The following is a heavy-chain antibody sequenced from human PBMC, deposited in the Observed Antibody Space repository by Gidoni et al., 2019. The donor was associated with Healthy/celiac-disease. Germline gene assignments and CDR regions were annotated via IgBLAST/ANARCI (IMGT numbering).Heavy chain of an antibody. J-gene: IGHJ3*02. D-gene: IGHD3-10*01. Sequence: EVQLVQSGAEVKKPGESLKISCKGSGYSFTSYWIGWVRQMPGKGLEWMGISYPGDSDTRYSPSFQGQVTISADKSISTAYLQWSSLKASDTAMYYCAIYYYGSGSYYRADAFDIWGQGTMVTVSS. V-gene: IGHV5-51*03. CDR2: SYPGDSDT. CDR3: AIYYYGSGSYYRADAFDI. CDR1: GYSFTSYW.